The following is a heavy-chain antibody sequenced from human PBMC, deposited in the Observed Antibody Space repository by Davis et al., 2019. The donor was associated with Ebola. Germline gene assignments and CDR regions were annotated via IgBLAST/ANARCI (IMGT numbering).Heavy chain of an antibody. Sequence: ASVKVSCKASTYTFNNYGFNWVRQAPGQGLDWMGWISAYHGKTRYSQKFQGRITMTTDASTTTAYMELRNLGTDDTAVYYCARDLWERHMASCSGLHWGRGTLITVSS. CDR3: ARDLWERHMASCSGLH. CDR1: TYTFNNYG. V-gene: IGHV1-18*01. J-gene: IGHJ4*02. CDR2: ISAYHGKT. D-gene: IGHD1-26*01.